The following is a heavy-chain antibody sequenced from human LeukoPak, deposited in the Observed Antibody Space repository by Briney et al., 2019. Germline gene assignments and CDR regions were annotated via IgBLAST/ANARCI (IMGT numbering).Heavy chain of an antibody. Sequence: SETLSLTCTVSGGSISSSSYYWGWIRQPPGKGLEWIVSIYYSGSTYYNPSLKSRVTISVDTSKNQFSLKLRSVTAADTAVYYCARSGYPPHFDYWGQGTLVTVSS. J-gene: IGHJ4*02. D-gene: IGHD3-22*01. CDR3: ARSGYPPHFDY. V-gene: IGHV4-39*07. CDR1: GGSISSSSYY. CDR2: IYYSGST.